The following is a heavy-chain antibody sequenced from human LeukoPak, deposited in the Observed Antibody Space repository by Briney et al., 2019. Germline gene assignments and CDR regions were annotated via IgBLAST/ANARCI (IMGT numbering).Heavy chain of an antibody. CDR1: GFTLSSYV. J-gene: IGHJ4*02. CDR3: AKLRPYGTTWYGGVVN. D-gene: IGHD6-13*01. CDR2: IGTGGDT. Sequence: GGSLRLSCAASGFTLSSYVMTWVRQAPGKGMDWVSAIGTGGDTHYADSVKGRFTVSRDSSKSTLYLHMDSLRADDTAVYYCAKLRPYGTTWYGGVVNWGQGTLVTVSS. V-gene: IGHV3-23*01.